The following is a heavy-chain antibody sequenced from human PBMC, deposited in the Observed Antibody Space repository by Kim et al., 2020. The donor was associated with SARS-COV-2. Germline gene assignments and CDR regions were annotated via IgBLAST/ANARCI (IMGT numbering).Heavy chain of an antibody. Sequence: GGSLRLSCAASGFTFRSYGMHWVRQAPGKGLEWVAVIWNDGTNRYYADSVRGRFTISRDNSKDTVYLQMNSLRAEDTAVYYCARGASTTSYYYYMDVWV. CDR2: IWNDGTNR. CDR1: GFTFRSYG. CDR3: ARGASTTSYYYYMDV. D-gene: IGHD3-3*02. J-gene: IGHJ6*03. V-gene: IGHV3-33*01.